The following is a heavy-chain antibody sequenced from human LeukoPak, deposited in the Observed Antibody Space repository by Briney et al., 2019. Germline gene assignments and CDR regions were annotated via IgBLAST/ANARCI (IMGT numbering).Heavy chain of an antibody. CDR3: ARGHRTAAYDSTGSDY. Sequence: GASVKVSCKASGYTFISYGISWVRQAPGQGLEWVGWISAYSGNTNYAQQFQGRVTMTTDTSTSTAYMELRSLRSDDTAVYYCARGHRTAAYDSTGSDYWGQGTLVTVSS. V-gene: IGHV1-18*01. D-gene: IGHD3-22*01. CDR2: ISAYSGNT. CDR1: GYTFISYG. J-gene: IGHJ4*02.